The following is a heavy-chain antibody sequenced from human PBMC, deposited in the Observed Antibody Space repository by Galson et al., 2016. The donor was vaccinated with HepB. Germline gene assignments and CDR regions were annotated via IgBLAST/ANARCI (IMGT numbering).Heavy chain of an antibody. CDR2: VSGYSGNT. V-gene: IGHV1-18*01. Sequence: SVKVSCKGSGYRFSSYSITWVRQAPGQGLEWMGCVSGYSGNTKYAQKFQGRVTLTIDATTSTLELRSLRSDDTAVYYCARDVLFDYVWENCRDGYIYGMDAWGQGTRVTVSS. CDR1: GYRFSSYS. CDR3: ARDVLFDYVWENCRDGYIYGMDA. D-gene: IGHD3-16*02. J-gene: IGHJ6*02.